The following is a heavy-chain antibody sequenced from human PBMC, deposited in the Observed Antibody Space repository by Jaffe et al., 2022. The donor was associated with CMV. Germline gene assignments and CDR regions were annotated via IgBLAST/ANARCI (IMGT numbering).Heavy chain of an antibody. CDR3: ARMADLESPVVRYYYYMDV. V-gene: IGHV4-59*01. J-gene: IGHJ6*03. Sequence: QVQLQESGPGLVKPSETLSLTCTVSGGSISSYYWSWIRQPPGKGLEWIGYIYYSGSTNYNPSLKSRVTISVDTSKNQFSLKLSSVTAADTAVYYCARMADLESPVVRYYYYMDVWGKGTTVTVSS. D-gene: IGHD3-10*02. CDR2: IYYSGST. CDR1: GGSISSYY.